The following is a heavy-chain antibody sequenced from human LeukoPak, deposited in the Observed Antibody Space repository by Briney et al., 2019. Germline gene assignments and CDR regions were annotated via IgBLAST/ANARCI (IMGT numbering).Heavy chain of an antibody. V-gene: IGHV4-34*01. Sequence: SETLSLTCAVYGGSFSGYCWSWIRQPPGKGLEWIGEINHSGSTNYNPSLKSRVTISVDKSKNQFSLKLSSVTAADTAVYYCARHTYCSSTSCYRLYYYGMDVWGQGTTVTVSS. CDR3: ARHTYCSSTSCYRLYYYGMDV. CDR1: GGSFSGYC. J-gene: IGHJ6*02. D-gene: IGHD2-2*01. CDR2: INHSGST.